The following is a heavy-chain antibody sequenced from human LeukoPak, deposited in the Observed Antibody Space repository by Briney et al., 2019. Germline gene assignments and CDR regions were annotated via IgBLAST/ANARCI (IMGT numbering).Heavy chain of an antibody. CDR2: ISGSGGST. V-gene: IGHV3-23*01. J-gene: IGHJ4*02. Sequence: HPGGSLRLSCAASGFTFSSYAMGWVRQAPGKGLEWVSAISGSGGSTYYADSVKGRFTISRDNSKNTLYLQMNSLRAEDTAVYYCAKGDLWFGELSSFDYWGQGTLVTVSS. CDR1: GFTFSSYA. D-gene: IGHD3-10*01. CDR3: AKGDLWFGELSSFDY.